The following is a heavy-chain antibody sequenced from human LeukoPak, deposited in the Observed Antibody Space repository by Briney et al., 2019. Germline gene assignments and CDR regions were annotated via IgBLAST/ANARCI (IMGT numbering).Heavy chain of an antibody. J-gene: IGHJ4*02. CDR3: ARARGFFDY. D-gene: IGHD3-10*01. V-gene: IGHV3-7*01. CDR1: GFTFSSYW. CDR2: IKQAGSEK. Sequence: RGSLRHSSAASGFTFSSYWMSWVRQAPGKGLEWVANIKQAGSEKYYVDSVKGRFTISRDNAENSLYLQMNSLRAEDTAVYYCARARGFFDYWGQGTLVTVTS.